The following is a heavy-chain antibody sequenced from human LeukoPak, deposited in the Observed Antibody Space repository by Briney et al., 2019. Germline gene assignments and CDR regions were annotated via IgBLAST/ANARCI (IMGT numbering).Heavy chain of an antibody. D-gene: IGHD4-17*01. V-gene: IGHV4-30-4*01. CDR2: IYYNGNA. CDR3: ARDHPVTPFYFDY. Sequence: PSETLSLTCTVSGGSISSEDYYWSWIRQSPGKGLEWIGYIYYNGNAYYNPSLKSRVAISVDTSKNQFSLKVTSVTAADTAMYYCARDHPVTPFYFDYWGQGILVTVSS. CDR1: GGSISSEDYY. J-gene: IGHJ4*02.